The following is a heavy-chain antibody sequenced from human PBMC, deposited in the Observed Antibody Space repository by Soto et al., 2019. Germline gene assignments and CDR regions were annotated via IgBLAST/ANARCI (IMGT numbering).Heavy chain of an antibody. D-gene: IGHD3-10*01. Sequence: GGSLSPSCSASGLTLLNDAMTWVRQAPGKGLDWVSTVSEYGDVTYYADSVRGRFTISRDNSKNTLYLQLNNLRVEDTAVYYCVPGSSGTRGEDSWGPGVVVTVSS. CDR1: GLTLLNDA. CDR2: VSEYGDVT. CDR3: VPGSSGTRGEDS. J-gene: IGHJ4*02. V-gene: IGHV3-23*01.